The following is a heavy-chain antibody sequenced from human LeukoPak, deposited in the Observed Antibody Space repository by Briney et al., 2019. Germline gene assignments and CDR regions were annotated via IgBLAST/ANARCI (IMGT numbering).Heavy chain of an antibody. CDR3: AREGLLWFGELVFYYYYYMDV. J-gene: IGHJ6*03. Sequence: SETLSLTCTLSSGSISSYYWSWIRQPAGKGLEWIGRIYTSGSTNYNPSLKSRVTMSVDTSKNQFSLKLSSVTAADTAVYYCAREGLLWFGELVFYYYYYMDVWGKGTTVTISS. D-gene: IGHD3-10*01. CDR2: IYTSGST. CDR1: SGSISSYY. V-gene: IGHV4-4*07.